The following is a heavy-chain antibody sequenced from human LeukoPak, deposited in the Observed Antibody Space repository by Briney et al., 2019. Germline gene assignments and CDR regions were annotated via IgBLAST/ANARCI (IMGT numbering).Heavy chain of an antibody. D-gene: IGHD1-26*01. CDR2: INPNSGGT. Sequence: GASVKVSCKASGYTFTGYYMHWVRQAPGQGLEWMGWINPNSGGTNYAQKFQGRVTMTRDTSISTAYMELSRLRSDDTAVYYCARGRLIVGAPHLREDIWGQGTMVTVSS. V-gene: IGHV1-2*02. J-gene: IGHJ3*02. CDR1: GYTFTGYY. CDR3: ARGRLIVGAPHLREDI.